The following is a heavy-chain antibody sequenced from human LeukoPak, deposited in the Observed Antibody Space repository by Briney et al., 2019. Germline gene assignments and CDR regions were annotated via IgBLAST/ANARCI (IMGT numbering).Heavy chain of an antibody. CDR2: INPNSGGT. CDR3: ARDFGVPALDY. Sequence: ASVKVSCKASGGTFSSYAISWVRQAPGQGLEWMGWINPNSGGTNYAQKFQGRVTMTRDTSISTAYMELSRLRSDDTAVYYCARDFGVPALDYWGQGTLVTVSS. J-gene: IGHJ4*02. V-gene: IGHV1-2*02. CDR1: GGTFSSYA. D-gene: IGHD2-2*01.